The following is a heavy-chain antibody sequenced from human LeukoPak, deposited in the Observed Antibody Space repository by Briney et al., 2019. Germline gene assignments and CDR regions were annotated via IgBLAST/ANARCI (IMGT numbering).Heavy chain of an antibody. CDR1: GFTFSSYW. D-gene: IGHD6-19*01. Sequence: PGGSLRLTCAASGFTFSSYWMSWVRQAPGKGLEWVANIKEDGSEKYYVDSEKGRFTISRDNAENSLYLQMNSLRAEDMAVYYCARVTGRSYYFDSWGQGTLVTVSP. CDR2: IKEDGSEK. CDR3: ARVTGRSYYFDS. V-gene: IGHV3-7*01. J-gene: IGHJ4*02.